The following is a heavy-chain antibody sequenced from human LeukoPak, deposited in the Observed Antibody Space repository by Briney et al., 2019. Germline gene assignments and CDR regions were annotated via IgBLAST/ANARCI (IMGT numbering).Heavy chain of an antibody. CDR3: ARSRVHYDYVWGSAINWFDP. CDR2: IYYSGST. D-gene: IGHD3-16*01. Sequence: SETLSLTCTVSGGSISSYYWSWIRQSPGKGLEWIGYIYYSGSTNYNPSLKSRVTISVDTSKNQFSLKLSSVTAADTAVCYCARSRVHYDYVWGSAINWFDPWGQGTLVTVSS. J-gene: IGHJ5*02. CDR1: GGSISSYY. V-gene: IGHV4-59*08.